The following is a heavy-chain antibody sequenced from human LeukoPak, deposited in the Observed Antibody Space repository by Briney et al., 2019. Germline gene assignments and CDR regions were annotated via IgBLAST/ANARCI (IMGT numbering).Heavy chain of an antibody. Sequence: SETLSLTCAVYGGSFSGYHWSWIRQSPGKGLELIGEINQRGSTNYNPSLKSRVTISIDTSKNQFSLKLSSVTAADMAVYYCARRRYYDFWSGYHFDYWGQGTLVTVSS. V-gene: IGHV4-34*01. CDR1: GGSFSGYH. CDR3: ARRRYYDFWSGYHFDY. J-gene: IGHJ4*02. D-gene: IGHD3-3*01. CDR2: INQRGST.